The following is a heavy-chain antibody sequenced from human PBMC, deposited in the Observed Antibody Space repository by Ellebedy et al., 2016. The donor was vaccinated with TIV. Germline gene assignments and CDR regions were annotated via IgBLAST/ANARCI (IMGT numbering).Heavy chain of an antibody. J-gene: IGHJ4*02. CDR3: ARYCSSTSCFKTPFDY. CDR2: IYPGDSDT. V-gene: IGHV5-51*01. CDR1: GYSFTSYW. D-gene: IGHD2-2*01. Sequence: GESLKISXKGSGYSFTSYWIGWVRQMPGKGLEWMGIIYPGDSDTRYSPSFQGQVTISADKSINTAYLQWSSLEASDTAIYYCARYCSSTSCFKTPFDYWGQGTLVTVSS.